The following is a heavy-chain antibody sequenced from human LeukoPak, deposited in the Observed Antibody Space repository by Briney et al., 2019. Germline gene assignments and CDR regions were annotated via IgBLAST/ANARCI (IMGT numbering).Heavy chain of an antibody. Sequence: GGSLRLSCAASGFTFSDYYMSLIRQAPGKGLEWVSYISSSGSTIYYADSVKGRFTISRDNAKNSLYLQMNSLRAEDTAVYYCARDRIYYYDSSGYSYWGQGTLVTVSS. D-gene: IGHD3-22*01. J-gene: IGHJ4*02. CDR2: ISSSGSTI. CDR3: ARDRIYYYDSSGYSY. CDR1: GFTFSDYY. V-gene: IGHV3-11*01.